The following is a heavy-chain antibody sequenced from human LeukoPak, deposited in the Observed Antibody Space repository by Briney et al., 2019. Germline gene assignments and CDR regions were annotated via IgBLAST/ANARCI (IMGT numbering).Heavy chain of an antibody. Sequence: PGGSLRLSCAASGFTYSTYWMSWVRQAPGKGLEWVSGINWNGGSTGYADSVKGRFTISRDNAKNSLYLQMNSLRAEDTALYYCAREGIVVVPAAIRLSAEVYYYYMDVWGKGTTVTVSS. D-gene: IGHD2-2*01. CDR1: GFTYSTYW. V-gene: IGHV3-20*04. CDR2: INWNGGST. CDR3: AREGIVVVPAAIRLSAEVYYYYMDV. J-gene: IGHJ6*03.